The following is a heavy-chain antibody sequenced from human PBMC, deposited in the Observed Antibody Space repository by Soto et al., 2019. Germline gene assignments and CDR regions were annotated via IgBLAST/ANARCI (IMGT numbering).Heavy chain of an antibody. V-gene: IGHV1-3*01. CDR2: INAGNGNT. CDR3: ARGANWVDI. Sequence: ASVKVSCKDFGGTFSRNSISWVRQATGQGLEWMGWINAGNGNTKYSQKFQGRVTITRDTSASTAYMELTSLRSEDTAVYYCARGANWVDIWVQGTMVTVSS. CDR1: GGTFSRNS. D-gene: IGHD7-27*01. J-gene: IGHJ3*02.